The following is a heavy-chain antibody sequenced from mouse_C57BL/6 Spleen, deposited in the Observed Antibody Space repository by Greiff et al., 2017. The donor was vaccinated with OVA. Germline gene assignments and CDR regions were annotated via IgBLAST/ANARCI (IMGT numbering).Heavy chain of an antibody. J-gene: IGHJ2*01. CDR2: IDPENGDT. D-gene: IGHD1-1*01. CDR1: GFNIKDDY. Sequence: VQLQQSGAELVRPGASVKLSCTASGFNIKDDYMHWVKQRPEQGLEWIGWIDPENGDTEYASKFQGKATITADTSSNTAYLQLSSLTSEDTAVYYCTTKDYGSSYWGQGTTLTVSS. CDR3: TTKDYGSSY. V-gene: IGHV14-4*01.